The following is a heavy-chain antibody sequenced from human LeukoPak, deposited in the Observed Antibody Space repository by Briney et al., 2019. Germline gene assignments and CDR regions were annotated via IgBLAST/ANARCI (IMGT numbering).Heavy chain of an antibody. J-gene: IGHJ6*02. CDR3: ARDCSSTSCCASWYYYGMDV. D-gene: IGHD2-2*01. CDR1: GGTFSSYA. V-gene: IGHV1-18*01. Sequence: ASVKVSCKASGGTFSSYAISWVRQAPGQGLEWMGWISAYNGNTNYAQKLQGRVTMTTDTSTSTAYMELRSLRSDDTAVYYCARDCSSTSCCASWYYYGMDVWGQGTTVTVSS. CDR2: ISAYNGNT.